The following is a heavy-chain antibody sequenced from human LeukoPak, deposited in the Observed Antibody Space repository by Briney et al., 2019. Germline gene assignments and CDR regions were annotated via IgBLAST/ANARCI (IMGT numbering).Heavy chain of an antibody. V-gene: IGHV4-39*07. CDR1: GGSISSDSYY. D-gene: IGHD2-15*01. CDR2: IYYSGST. Sequence: PSETLSLTCTVSGGSISSDSYYWAWIRQPPGKGLEWIASIYYSGSTYYNPSLKSRVTISVDTSKNQFSLKLSSVTAADTAVYYCARGKRGYSNAFDIWGQGTMVTVSS. J-gene: IGHJ3*02. CDR3: ARGKRGYSNAFDI.